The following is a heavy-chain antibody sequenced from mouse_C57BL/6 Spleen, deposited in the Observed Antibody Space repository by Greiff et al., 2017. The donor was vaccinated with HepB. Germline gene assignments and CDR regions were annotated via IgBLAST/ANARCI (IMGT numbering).Heavy chain of an antibody. CDR1: GFTFSDYY. J-gene: IGHJ4*01. D-gene: IGHD4-1*01. CDR2: INYDGSST. Sequence: EVQVVESEGGLVQPGSSMKLSCTASGFTFSDYYMAWVRQVPEKGLEWVANINYDGSSTYYLDSLKSRFIISRDNAKNILYLQMSSLKSEDTATYYCARDRTGIYAMDYWGQGTSVTVSS. V-gene: IGHV5-16*01. CDR3: ARDRTGIYAMDY.